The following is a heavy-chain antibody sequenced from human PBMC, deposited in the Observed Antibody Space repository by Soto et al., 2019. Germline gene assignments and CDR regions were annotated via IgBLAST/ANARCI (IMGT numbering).Heavy chain of an antibody. CDR3: ARDSLSWFDP. V-gene: IGHV4-59*01. Sequence: SETLSLTCNVSGRTISSYYWSWIRQPPGKGLEWIGSIYYNGNTNYNPSFRSRVTISLDTSKTQFSLKLTSVTAADTAIYYCARDSLSWFDPWGQGILVTVS. J-gene: IGHJ5*02. CDR2: IYYNGNT. CDR1: GRTISSYY.